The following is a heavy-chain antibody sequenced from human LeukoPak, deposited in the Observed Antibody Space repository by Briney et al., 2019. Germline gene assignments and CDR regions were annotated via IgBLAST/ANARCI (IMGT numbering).Heavy chain of an antibody. CDR3: ATISLADSSRPRTYWYFDL. CDR1: GFTFDDYG. V-gene: IGHV3-20*04. Sequence: GGSLRLSCAASGFTFDDYGMSWVRQAPGKGLEWVSGINWNGGSTGYADSVKGRFTISRDNAKNSLYLQMNSLRAEDTAVYYCATISLADSSRPRTYWYFDLWGRGTLVTVSS. CDR2: INWNGGST. D-gene: IGHD5-18*01. J-gene: IGHJ2*01.